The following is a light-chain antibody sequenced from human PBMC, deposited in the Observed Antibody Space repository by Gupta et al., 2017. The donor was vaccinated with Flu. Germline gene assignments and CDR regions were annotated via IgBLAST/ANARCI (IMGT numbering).Light chain of an antibody. CDR1: ETITSY. J-gene: IGKJ1*01. V-gene: IGKV1-39*01. Sequence: DIQMTQSPPSLSASIGDRVTITCRASETITSYLNWYQQKPGKAPKLLIYAASSLQTGVPSRFGCSGSGTDFTLTITSLQAEDFASYFCQQSYSTPWTFGQGTKVEIK. CDR3: QQSYSTPWT. CDR2: AAS.